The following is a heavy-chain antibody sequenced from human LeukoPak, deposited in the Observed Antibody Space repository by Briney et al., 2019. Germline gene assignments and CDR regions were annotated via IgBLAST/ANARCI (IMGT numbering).Heavy chain of an antibody. V-gene: IGHV3-21*03. Sequence: TGGSLRLSCAASGFTFSSYSMNWVRQAPGKGLEWVSSISSDSNYIYYTDSVKGRFTISRDNAKNLLYLQMNSLKTEDTAVYYCTTRAPSYYDIFPWGQGTLVTVSS. CDR2: ISSDSNYI. CDR3: TTRAPSYYDIFP. CDR1: GFTFSSYS. J-gene: IGHJ5*02. D-gene: IGHD3-9*01.